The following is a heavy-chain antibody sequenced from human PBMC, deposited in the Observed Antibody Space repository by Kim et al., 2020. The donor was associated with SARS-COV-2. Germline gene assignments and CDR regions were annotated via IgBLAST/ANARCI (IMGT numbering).Heavy chain of an antibody. V-gene: IGHV3-21*01. CDR1: GFTFSSYS. CDR2: ISSSSSYI. D-gene: IGHD3-22*01. CDR3: ARDDPYDSSGYHLTRYYYYGMDV. Sequence: GGSLRLSCAASGFTFSSYSMNWVRQAPGKGLEWVSSISSSSSYIYYADSVKGRFTISRDNAKNSLYLQMNSLRAEDTAVYYCARDDPYDSSGYHLTRYYYYGMDVWGQGTTVTVSS. J-gene: IGHJ6*02.